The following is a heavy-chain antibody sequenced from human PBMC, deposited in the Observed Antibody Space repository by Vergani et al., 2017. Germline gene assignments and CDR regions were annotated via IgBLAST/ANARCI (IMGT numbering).Heavy chain of an antibody. D-gene: IGHD3-9*01. V-gene: IGHV3-11*04. J-gene: IGHJ6*02. Sequence: QVQLVESGGGLVKTGGSLRLSCADSGFTFSDHYISWVRQAPGKGLEWISYMSSGDSIYYADSVKGRFTVSRDNTKNTLYLQMNSLRAEDTAVYYCARETDTGSSVSYNYSAMYVWGQGTTVSVSS. CDR1: GFTFSDHY. CDR2: MSSGDSI. CDR3: ARETDTGSSVSYNYSAMYV.